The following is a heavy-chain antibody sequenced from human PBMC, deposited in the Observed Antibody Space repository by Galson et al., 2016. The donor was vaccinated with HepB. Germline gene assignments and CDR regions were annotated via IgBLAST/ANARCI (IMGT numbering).Heavy chain of an antibody. CDR2: INPNSGGT. CDR1: GYRFTDYY. D-gene: IGHD2-8*01. Sequence: SVKVSCKASGYRFTDYYIHWVRQAPGQGLEWMGWINPNSGGTDYAQRFQGRVTMTRDTSITTAYMELSRLRSDDTAVYYCARDGCTRGVCYYYYNGMDVWGQGTTVTVSS. CDR3: ARDGCTRGVCYYYYNGMDV. V-gene: IGHV1-2*02. J-gene: IGHJ6*02.